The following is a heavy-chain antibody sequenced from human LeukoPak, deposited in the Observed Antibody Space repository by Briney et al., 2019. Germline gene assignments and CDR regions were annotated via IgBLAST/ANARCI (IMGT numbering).Heavy chain of an antibody. CDR2: ISAYNGNT. D-gene: IGHD3-3*01. Sequence: ASVKVSCKASGYTFTSYGISWVRQAPGQGLECMGWISAYNGNTNYAQKLQGRVTMTTGTSTSTAYMELRSLRSDDTAVYYCAGHYDFWSGYYALDYWGQGTLVTVSS. J-gene: IGHJ4*02. CDR3: AGHYDFWSGYYALDY. CDR1: GYTFTSYG. V-gene: IGHV1-18*01.